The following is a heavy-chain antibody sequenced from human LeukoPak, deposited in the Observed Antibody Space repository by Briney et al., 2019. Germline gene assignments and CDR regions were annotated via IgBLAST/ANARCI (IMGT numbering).Heavy chain of an antibody. D-gene: IGHD6-13*01. J-gene: IGHJ2*01. Sequence: PGGSLRLSCTASGFTFSGYEMTWVRQAPGKGLEWVSYISVNGGAMHYADSVRGRFTTSRDDAKNSLYLHMNNLRVEDTAIYYCARKTDRLGAVGRDRYFDLWGRGTLITVSS. CDR2: ISVNGGAM. CDR1: GFTFSGYE. CDR3: ARKTDRLGAVGRDRYFDL. V-gene: IGHV3-48*03.